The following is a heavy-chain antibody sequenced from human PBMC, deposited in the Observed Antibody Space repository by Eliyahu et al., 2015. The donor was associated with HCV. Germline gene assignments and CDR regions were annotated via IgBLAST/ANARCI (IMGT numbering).Heavy chain of an antibody. J-gene: IGHJ5*02. CDR1: GGSISSYY. V-gene: IGHV4-59*01. D-gene: IGHD6-19*01. CDR3: ASGGGGIAVAGTGGWFDP. CDR2: IHYSGST. Sequence: QVQLQESGPGLVKPSETLSLPCPVSGGSISSYYWTWIRQPPGKGXEWIGXIHYSGSTHYTPPLKSRVTVSVDTSRNQFSLKLSSVTAADTAVYYCASGGGGIAVAGTGGWFDPWGQGTLVTVSS.